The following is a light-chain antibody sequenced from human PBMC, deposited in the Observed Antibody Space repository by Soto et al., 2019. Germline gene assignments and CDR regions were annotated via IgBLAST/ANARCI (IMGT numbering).Light chain of an antibody. CDR3: QQYSTYPL. Sequence: DIQMTQSPSTLSASVGDRVTITCRASQSISSWLAWYQQKPGKAPNLLIYKASTLESGVPSRFSGSAAGTEFTLSISSLQADDFATHYCQQYSTYPLFGQGTKLEIK. V-gene: IGKV1-5*03. CDR2: KAS. CDR1: QSISSW. J-gene: IGKJ2*01.